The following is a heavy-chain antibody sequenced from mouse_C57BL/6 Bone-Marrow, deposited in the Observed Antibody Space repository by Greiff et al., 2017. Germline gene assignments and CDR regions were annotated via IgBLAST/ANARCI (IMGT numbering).Heavy chain of an antibody. CDR3: ARQGWLLLAWFAY. CDR2: ISSGSSTI. CDR1: GFTFSDYG. Sequence: EVKLMESGGGLVKPGGSLKLSCAASGFTFSDYGMHWVRQAPEKGLEWVAYISSGSSTIYYADTVKGRFTISRDNAKNTLFLQMTRLRSEDTAMYYCARQGWLLLAWFAYWGQGTLVTVSA. J-gene: IGHJ3*01. D-gene: IGHD2-3*01. V-gene: IGHV5-17*01.